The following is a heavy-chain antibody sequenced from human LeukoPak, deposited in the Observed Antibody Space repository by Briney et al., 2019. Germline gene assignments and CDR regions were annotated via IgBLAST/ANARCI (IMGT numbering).Heavy chain of an antibody. D-gene: IGHD2-15*01. CDR2: IYYSGST. CDR3: AREGYCSGGSCYQSWFDY. Sequence: PSETLSLTCTVSGGSISSYYWSRIRQPPGKGLEWIGYIYYSGSTNYNPSLKSRVTISVDTSKNQFSLKLSSVTAADTAVYYCAREGYCSGGSCYQSWFDYRGQGTLVTVSS. CDR1: GGSISSYY. J-gene: IGHJ4*02. V-gene: IGHV4-59*01.